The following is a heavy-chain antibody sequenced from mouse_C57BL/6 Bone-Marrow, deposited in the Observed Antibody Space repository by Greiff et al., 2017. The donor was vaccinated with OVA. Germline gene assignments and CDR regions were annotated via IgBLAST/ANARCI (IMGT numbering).Heavy chain of an antibody. CDR3: ARRNYYGSSYYFDY. CDR2: IYPRDGST. J-gene: IGHJ2*01. V-gene: IGHV1-85*01. D-gene: IGHD1-1*01. CDR1: GYTFTSYD. Sequence: VQLQQSGPELVKPGASVKLSCKASGYTFTSYDINWVKQRPGQGLEWIGWIYPRDGSTKYNEKFKGKATLTVDKSSSTAYMELNSLTSEDSAVYYCARRNYYGSSYYFDYWGQGTTLTVSS.